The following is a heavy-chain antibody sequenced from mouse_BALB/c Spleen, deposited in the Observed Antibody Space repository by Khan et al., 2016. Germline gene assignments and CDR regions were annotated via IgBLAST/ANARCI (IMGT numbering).Heavy chain of an antibody. D-gene: IGHD2-1*01. Sequence: QIQLVQSGPELKKSGETVKISCKASGYTFTDYSMHWVKQAPGKGLKWMGWINTETGEPTYADDFKGRFAFSLETSASTAYLQINNLKNEDTATYFCARGSYYGTPFDYWGQGATLTVSS. CDR1: GYTFTDYS. J-gene: IGHJ2*01. CDR2: INTETGEP. CDR3: ARGSYYGTPFDY. V-gene: IGHV9-2-1*01.